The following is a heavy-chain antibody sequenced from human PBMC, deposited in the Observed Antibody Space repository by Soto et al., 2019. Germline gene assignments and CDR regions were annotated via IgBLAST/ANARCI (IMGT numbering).Heavy chain of an antibody. CDR3: ARDPGAFTVTAPL. Sequence: SLRLSCGSSGFTVSSNYMSWVRQAPGKGLEWVSVIYSGGSTYYAASVKGRFTISRDNSKNTLYLQMNSLRAEDTAVYYCARDPGAFTVTAPLWGRGTLVTASS. CDR2: IYSGGST. J-gene: IGHJ4*02. CDR1: GFTVSSNY. V-gene: IGHV3-66*01. D-gene: IGHD4-4*01.